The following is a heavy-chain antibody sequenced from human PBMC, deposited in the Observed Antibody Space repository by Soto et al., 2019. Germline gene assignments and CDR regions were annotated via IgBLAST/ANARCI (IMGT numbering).Heavy chain of an antibody. Sequence: QVQLVESGGGVVQPGRSLRLSCAASGFTFSSYAMHWVRQAPGKGLEWVAVISYDGSNKYYADSVKGRFTISRDNSENTLYLQMNSLRAEDTAVYYCAREGSGYCSSTGCYKGGMDVWGQGTTVTVSS. CDR3: AREGSGYCSSTGCYKGGMDV. CDR2: ISYDGSNK. D-gene: IGHD2-2*02. V-gene: IGHV3-30-3*01. CDR1: GFTFSSYA. J-gene: IGHJ6*02.